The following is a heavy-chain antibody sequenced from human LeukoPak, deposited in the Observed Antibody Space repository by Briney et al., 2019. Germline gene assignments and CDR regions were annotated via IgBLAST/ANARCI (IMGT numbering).Heavy chain of an antibody. Sequence: PGGSLRLSCAASGFTFSSYGMHWVRQAPGKGLEWVAVIWYDGSNKYYADSVKGRFTISRDNSKNTLYLQMNSLRAEDTAVYYCARPSSLLVGATEMDVWGQGTTVTVSS. CDR3: ARPSSLLVGATEMDV. CDR1: GFTFSSYG. V-gene: IGHV3-33*01. D-gene: IGHD1-26*01. CDR2: IWYDGSNK. J-gene: IGHJ6*02.